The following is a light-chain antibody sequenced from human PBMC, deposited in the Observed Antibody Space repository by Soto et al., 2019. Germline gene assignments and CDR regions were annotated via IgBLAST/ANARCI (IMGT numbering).Light chain of an antibody. CDR3: QQYCSSPFT. CDR1: QSVTSRN. J-gene: IGKJ3*01. CDR2: GAS. Sequence: EIVLTQSPGTLSLSPGERATLSCRASQSVTSRNLAWYQQKPGQAPRLLIYGASSGAPGIPDRFSGSGSGTDFTLTISRLEPEDFAVYYCQQYCSSPFTFCPGTKVDIK. V-gene: IGKV3-20*01.